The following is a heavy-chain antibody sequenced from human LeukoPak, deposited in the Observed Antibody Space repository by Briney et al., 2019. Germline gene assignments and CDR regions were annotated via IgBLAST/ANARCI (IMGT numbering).Heavy chain of an antibody. CDR1: GYRLRNHG. J-gene: IGHJ2*01. D-gene: IGHD4-11*01. CDR3: ARGSSPYNWYFDL. CDR2: IAADSGDIHGYT. Sequence: DSVKVSCKASGYRLRNHGISWVRQAPGQGLEWVGWIAADSGDIHGYTHYAEKLQGRASMTTDTSTDTAYMDLRSLTSDDTAVYYCARGSSPYNWYFDLWGRGTLITVSS. V-gene: IGHV1-18*01.